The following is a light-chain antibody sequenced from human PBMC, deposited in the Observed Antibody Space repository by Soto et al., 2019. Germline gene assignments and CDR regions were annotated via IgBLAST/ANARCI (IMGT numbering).Light chain of an antibody. CDR2: EVS. V-gene: IGLV2-8*01. CDR3: SAYAGSNNVV. Sequence: QSALTQPPSASGSPGQSVTISCTGTSSDVGGYNYVSGYQQHPGNAPKLMIYEVSKRPSGVPDRFSGSKSGNTASLTVSGLQAEDEADYYCSAYAGSNNVVFGGGTKLTVL. CDR1: SSDVGGYNY. J-gene: IGLJ2*01.